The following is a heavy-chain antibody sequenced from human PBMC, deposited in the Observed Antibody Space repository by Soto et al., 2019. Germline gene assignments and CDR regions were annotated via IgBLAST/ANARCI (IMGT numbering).Heavy chain of an antibody. Sequence: ASVTVSCKASGYTFTGYYMHWVRQAPGQGLEWMGWINPNSGGTNYAQKFQGRVTMTRDTSISTAYMELSRLRSDDTAVYYCATGYSYGFYYESSGYWASAFDIWGQGTMVTVSS. CDR2: INPNSGGT. D-gene: IGHD3-22*01. CDR3: ATGYSYGFYYESSGYWASAFDI. J-gene: IGHJ3*02. CDR1: GYTFTGYY. V-gene: IGHV1-2*02.